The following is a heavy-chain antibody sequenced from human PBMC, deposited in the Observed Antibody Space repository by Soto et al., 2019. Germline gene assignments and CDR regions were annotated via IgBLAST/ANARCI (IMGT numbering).Heavy chain of an antibody. D-gene: IGHD3-3*01. J-gene: IGHJ6*02. Sequence: ASVKVSCKASGYTFTGYYMHWARQAPGQGLEWMGWINPNSGGTNYAQKFQGRVTMTRDTSISTAYMELSRLRSDDTAVYYCARACITIFGVVIIQACYYGMDVWGQGTTVTVSS. CDR3: ARACITIFGVVIIQACYYGMDV. CDR1: GYTFTGYY. CDR2: INPNSGGT. V-gene: IGHV1-2*02.